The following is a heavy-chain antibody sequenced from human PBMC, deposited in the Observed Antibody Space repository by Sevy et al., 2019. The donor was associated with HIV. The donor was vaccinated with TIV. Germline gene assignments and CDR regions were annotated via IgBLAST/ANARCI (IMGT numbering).Heavy chain of an antibody. CDR1: GYSISSGYY. CDR2: IYHSGST. V-gene: IGHV4-38-2*02. D-gene: IGHD2-15*01. CDR3: ARGELYSGGGRYCSGGSCYSGLWFDP. Sequence: TLSLTCTVSGYSISSGYYWGWIRQPPGKGLEWIGSIYHSGSTYYNPSLKSRVTISVDTSKNQFSLKLSSVTAADTAVYYCARGELYSGGGRYCSGGSCYSGLWFDPWGQGTLVTVSS. J-gene: IGHJ5*02.